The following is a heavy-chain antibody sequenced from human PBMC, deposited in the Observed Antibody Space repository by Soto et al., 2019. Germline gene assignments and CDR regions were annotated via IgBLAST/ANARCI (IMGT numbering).Heavy chain of an antibody. Sequence: QVQLQESGPGRVKPSEPLSLTCTVSGASLRNAYCRWIRKAAGTRLEWIGRIHSSGTFNYNPSLKSRVSISRDTSKNQIALKLSSGTSAATAVYYCARDNIVSKGYGMDVWGQGTTVTVSS. CDR1: GASLRNAY. V-gene: IGHV4-4*07. CDR2: IHSSGTF. CDR3: ARDNIVSKGYGMDV. J-gene: IGHJ6*02. D-gene: IGHD5-12*01.